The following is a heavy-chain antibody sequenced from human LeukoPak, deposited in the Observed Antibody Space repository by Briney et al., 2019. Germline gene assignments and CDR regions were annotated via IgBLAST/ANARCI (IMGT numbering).Heavy chain of an antibody. CDR2: ISGSGGST. V-gene: IGHV3-23*01. CDR1: GFTFSSYA. J-gene: IGHJ6*02. CDR3: ARELRWFLGDYYGMDV. Sequence: GGSLRLSCAASGFTFSSYAMSWVRQAPGKGLEWVSAISGSGGSTYYADSVKGRFTISRDNAKNSLYLQMNSLRAEDTAEYYCARELRWFLGDYYGMDVWGQGTTVTVSS. D-gene: IGHD4-23*01.